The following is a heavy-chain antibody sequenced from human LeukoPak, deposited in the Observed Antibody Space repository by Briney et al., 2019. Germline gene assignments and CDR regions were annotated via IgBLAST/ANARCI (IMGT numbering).Heavy chain of an antibody. J-gene: IGHJ5*02. CDR1: GGSISSYY. D-gene: IGHD6-13*01. V-gene: IGHV4-4*07. Sequence: KPSETLSLTCTVSGGSISSYYWSWIRQPAGKGLEWIGRIYISGSTNYNPSLKSRVTMSVDTSKNQFSLKLSSVTAADTAVYYCARGYSSSWYFNWFDPWGQGTLVTVSS. CDR3: ARGYSSSWYFNWFDP. CDR2: IYISGST.